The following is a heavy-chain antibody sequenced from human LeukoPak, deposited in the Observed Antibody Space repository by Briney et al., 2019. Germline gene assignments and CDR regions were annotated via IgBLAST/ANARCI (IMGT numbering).Heavy chain of an antibody. CDR1: GFSFSSYG. Sequence: GGSLRLSCAASGFSFSSYGIHWVRQAPGKGLEWVAVISYDGSNQYYADSVKGRFTISRDNSKNTLYLQMNSLRAEDTAVYCCARLDILTGNYYFFNFWGQGTLVTVSS. CDR3: ARLDILTGNYYFFNF. CDR2: ISYDGSNQ. V-gene: IGHV3-30*03. D-gene: IGHD3-9*01. J-gene: IGHJ4*02.